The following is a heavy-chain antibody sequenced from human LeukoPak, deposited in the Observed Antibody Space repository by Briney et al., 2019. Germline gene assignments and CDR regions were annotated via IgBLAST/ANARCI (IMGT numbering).Heavy chain of an antibody. V-gene: IGHV4-38-2*01. Sequence: SETLSLTCVVSGYSISSGYYWDWIRKPPGKGLEWIGSFYHSGSTYYNPSLKSRVTISVDTSKNQFSLKLYSVTAADTAVYYCARSTVTTRYYFDYWGQGTLVSVSS. J-gene: IGHJ4*02. D-gene: IGHD4-17*01. CDR1: GYSISSGYY. CDR3: ARSTVTTRYYFDY. CDR2: FYHSGST.